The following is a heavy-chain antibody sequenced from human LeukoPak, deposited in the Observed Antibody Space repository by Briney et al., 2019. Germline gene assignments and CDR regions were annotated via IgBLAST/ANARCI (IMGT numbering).Heavy chain of an antibody. Sequence: TSETLSLTCTVSGVSISTYYWSWIRQPPGKGLEWIGYIYYSGSIYYSGNTNYNPSLKSRVTISIDTSKNQFSLKLSSVTAADTAVYYCARAGGGWSFDYWGQGTLVTVSS. D-gene: IGHD6-19*01. CDR1: GVSISTYY. CDR2: IYYSGSIYYSGNT. CDR3: ARAGGGWSFDY. V-gene: IGHV4-59*01. J-gene: IGHJ4*02.